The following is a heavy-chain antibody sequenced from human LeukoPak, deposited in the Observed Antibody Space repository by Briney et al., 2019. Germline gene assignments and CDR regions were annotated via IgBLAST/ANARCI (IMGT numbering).Heavy chain of an antibody. CDR3: AKDGGWNDGPSGTRAN. CDR2: IRCRGCST. V-gene: IGHV3-23*01. D-gene: IGHD1-1*01. J-gene: IGHJ4*02. CDR1: GFTFSSYA. Sequence: GGSQRLPCAASGFTFSSYAMNWVRQAPGKGLEWVSAIRCRGCSTYNADSVKGQFTISRDNSKNTLYLQMNSLRAEDTAVYYWAKDGGWNDGPSGTRANWGEGTLVTVSS.